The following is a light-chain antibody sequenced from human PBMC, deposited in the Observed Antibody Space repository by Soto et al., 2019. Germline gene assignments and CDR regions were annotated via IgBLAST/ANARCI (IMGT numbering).Light chain of an antibody. J-gene: IGLJ1*01. CDR1: SSDVGGYKY. CDR2: DIR. V-gene: IGLV2-14*03. CDR3: SSYTSSRTRV. Sequence: QSALTQPASVSGSPGQSITISCTGTSSDVGGYKYVSWYQQHPGKAPKLMIYDIRTRPSGVSNRFSGSKSGNTASLTISGLQAEDEDDYYCSSYTSSRTRVFGTGTKLTVL.